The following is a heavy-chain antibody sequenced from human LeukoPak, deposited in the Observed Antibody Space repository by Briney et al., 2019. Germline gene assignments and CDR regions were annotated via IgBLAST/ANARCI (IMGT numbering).Heavy chain of an antibody. Sequence: GASVKVSCKASGYTFTSYGISWVRQAPGQGLEWMGWSSAYNGNTNYAQKLQGRVTMTTDTSTSTAYMELRSLRSDDTAVYYCAIVTVVRSFDYWGQGTLVTVSS. J-gene: IGHJ4*02. D-gene: IGHD4-23*01. V-gene: IGHV1-18*01. CDR2: SSAYNGNT. CDR1: GYTFTSYG. CDR3: AIVTVVRSFDY.